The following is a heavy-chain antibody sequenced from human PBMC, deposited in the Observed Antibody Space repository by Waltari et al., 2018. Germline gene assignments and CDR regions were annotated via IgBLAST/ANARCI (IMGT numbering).Heavy chain of an antibody. J-gene: IGHJ4*02. Sequence: QVQLQQSGPGLVKPSQTLSLTFAISRASVSSTSAARNWIRQSPSRGLEWLGRTYYRSKWYDDYAVSVKSRITINPDTSKNQFSLQLNSVTPEDTAVYYCARGQGSRLDYWGQGTLVTVSS. D-gene: IGHD3-10*01. CDR2: TYYRSKWYD. CDR3: ARGQGSRLDY. CDR1: RASVSSTSAA. V-gene: IGHV6-1*01.